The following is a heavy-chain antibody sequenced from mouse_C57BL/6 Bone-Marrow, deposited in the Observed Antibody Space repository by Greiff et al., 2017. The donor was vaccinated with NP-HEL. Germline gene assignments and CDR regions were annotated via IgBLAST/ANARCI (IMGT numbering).Heavy chain of an antibody. CDR1: GYAFSSSW. CDR2: IYPGDGDT. J-gene: IGHJ4*01. CDR3: ADTTVVAPYAMDY. V-gene: IGHV1-82*01. D-gene: IGHD1-1*01. Sequence: VQLQQSGPELVKPGASVKISCKASGYAFSSSWMNWVKQRPGKGLEWIGRIYPGDGDTNYNGKFKGKATLTADKSSSTAYMQLSSLTSEDSAVYFCADTTVVAPYAMDYWGQGTSVTVSS.